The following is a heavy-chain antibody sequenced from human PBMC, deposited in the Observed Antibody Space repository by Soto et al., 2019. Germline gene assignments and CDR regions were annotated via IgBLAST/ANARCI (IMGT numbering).Heavy chain of an antibody. CDR3: ARDPGIVAAGSD. Sequence: GALRLSCAASGFTFSSYSMNWARQAPGKGLEWVSSISSSSSYIYYADSVKGRFTISRDNAKNSLYLQMNSLRAEDTAVYYCARDPGIVAAGSDGGQGTLVTVSS. J-gene: IGHJ4*02. CDR1: GFTFSSYS. D-gene: IGHD6-13*01. CDR2: ISSSSSYI. V-gene: IGHV3-21*01.